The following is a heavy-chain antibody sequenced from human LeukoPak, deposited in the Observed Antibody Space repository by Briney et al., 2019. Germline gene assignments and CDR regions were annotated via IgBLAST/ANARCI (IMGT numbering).Heavy chain of an antibody. V-gene: IGHV3-21*01. Sequence: GGSLRLSCAASGFTFSSYSMNWVRQAPGKGLEWVSSIRSSSSYIYYADSVKGRFTISRDNAKNSLYLQMNSLRAEDTAVYYCARGGRDYGFLFVYWGQGTLVTVSS. CDR1: GFTFSSYS. J-gene: IGHJ4*02. D-gene: IGHD4-17*01. CDR3: ARGGRDYGFLFVY. CDR2: IRSSSSYI.